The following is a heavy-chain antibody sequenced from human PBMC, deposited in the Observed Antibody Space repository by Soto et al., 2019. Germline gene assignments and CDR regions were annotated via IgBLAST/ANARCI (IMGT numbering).Heavy chain of an antibody. D-gene: IGHD3-22*01. CDR2: VSHDGSNK. CDR1: GFIFSSYG. J-gene: IGHJ4*02. CDR3: AKATYSYSSSGYYIFDY. Sequence: QVQLVESGGGVVQPERSPRLSCEASGFIFSSYGMHSVRQAPGKELEWVAVVSHDGSNKKYVDSVEGRFTTYRDKSTNTLYLKMNSLRAEDMAVYYCAKATYSYSSSGYYIFDYWGQGTLVTVSS. V-gene: IGHV3-30*18.